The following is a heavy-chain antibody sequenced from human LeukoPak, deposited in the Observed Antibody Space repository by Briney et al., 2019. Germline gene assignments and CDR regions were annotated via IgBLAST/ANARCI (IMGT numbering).Heavy chain of an antibody. J-gene: IGHJ6*03. CDR2: ISAYNGNT. Sequence: ASVKVSCKASGYTFTSYGISWVRQAPGQGLEWMGWISAYNGNTNYAQKLQGRVTRTTDTSTSTAYMELRSLRSDDTAVYYCARDCSGGSCYAPTDYYYYYMDVWGKGTTVTVSS. D-gene: IGHD2-15*01. V-gene: IGHV1-18*01. CDR1: GYTFTSYG. CDR3: ARDCSGGSCYAPTDYYYYYMDV.